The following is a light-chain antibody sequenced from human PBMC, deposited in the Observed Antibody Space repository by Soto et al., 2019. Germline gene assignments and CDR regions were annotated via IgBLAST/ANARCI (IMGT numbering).Light chain of an antibody. Sequence: QSALTQPPSASGTPGQSVTISCTGSSCDVGGYNYVSWYQQHPGKAPKLMIYDVRKRPAGVPDRCSGSKSANTASLTVSGLQAEADADYSCSAYAVSNKVFGGGTKLTVL. J-gene: IGLJ2*01. CDR3: SAYAVSNKV. CDR2: DVR. V-gene: IGLV2-8*01. CDR1: SCDVGGYNY.